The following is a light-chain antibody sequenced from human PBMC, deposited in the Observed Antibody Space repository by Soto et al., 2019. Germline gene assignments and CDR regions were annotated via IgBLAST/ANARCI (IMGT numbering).Light chain of an antibody. CDR3: QQLFDSPIT. J-gene: IGKJ5*01. V-gene: IGKV1-9*01. CDR2: SAS. Sequence: DIQLTQSPSFLSPSIGVSGTSTCRASQVISTSLAWYQVKPGKAPKLLIYSASTLESGAPSRFSATVSGTEFSLTITRLQPEDFATYYCQQLFDSPITFGPAPRLDIK. CDR1: QVISTS.